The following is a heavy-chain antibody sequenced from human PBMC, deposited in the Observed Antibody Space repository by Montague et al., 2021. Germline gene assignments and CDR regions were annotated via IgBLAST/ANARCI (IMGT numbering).Heavy chain of an antibody. Sequence: SLRLSCAASGFSFSNYWMHWVRQAPGKGLVWVSRIHGDGNYKNYXDSVKGRFTISRDNAKNTLYLHMDSLRAGDTSIYYCVRDGHAYNFDYWGQGTLVTVSS. CDR1: GFSFSNYW. J-gene: IGHJ4*02. CDR3: VRDGHAYNFDY. CDR2: IHGDGNYK. D-gene: IGHD5-24*01. V-gene: IGHV3-74*01.